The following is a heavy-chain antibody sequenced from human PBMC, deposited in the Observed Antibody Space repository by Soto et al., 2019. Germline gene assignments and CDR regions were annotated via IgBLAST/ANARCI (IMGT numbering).Heavy chain of an antibody. Sequence: SETMSLTCTVSGGSISSSSYYWGWLRQPPGKGLEWIGSIYYSGSTYYNPSLKSRVTISVDTSKNQFSLKLSSVTAADTAVYYCARKRGDFWSGFPCWFDPWGQGTLVTVSS. J-gene: IGHJ5*02. CDR2: IYYSGST. D-gene: IGHD3-3*01. CDR3: ARKRGDFWSGFPCWFDP. V-gene: IGHV4-39*01. CDR1: GGSISSSSYY.